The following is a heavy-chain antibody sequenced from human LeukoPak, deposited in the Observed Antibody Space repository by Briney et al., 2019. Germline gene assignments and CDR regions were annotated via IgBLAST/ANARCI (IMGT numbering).Heavy chain of an antibody. J-gene: IGHJ4*02. V-gene: IGHV4-34*01. CDR2: INHSGST. Sequence: PSETLSLTCAVYGGSFSGYYWSWIRQPPGKGLERIGEINHSGSTNYNPSLKSRVTISVDTSKNQFSLKLSSVTAADTAVYYCARATALSGTYYYGSGSYVDYWGQGTLVTVSS. CDR3: ARATALSGTYYYGSGSYVDY. CDR1: GGSFSGYY. D-gene: IGHD3-10*01.